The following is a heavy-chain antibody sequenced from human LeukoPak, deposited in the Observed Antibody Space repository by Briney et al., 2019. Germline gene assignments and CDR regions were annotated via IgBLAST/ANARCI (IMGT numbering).Heavy chain of an antibody. V-gene: IGHV4-59*08. J-gene: IGHJ4*02. CDR1: GGSISSYY. Sequence: SETLSLTCTVSGGSISSYYWSWIRQPPGKGLEWIGYIYYSGSTNYNPSLKSRVTISVDTSKNQFSLKLSSVTAADTAVYYCARVLVDCSGGSCYYFDYWGQGTLVTVSS. D-gene: IGHD2-15*01. CDR2: IYYSGST. CDR3: ARVLVDCSGGSCYYFDY.